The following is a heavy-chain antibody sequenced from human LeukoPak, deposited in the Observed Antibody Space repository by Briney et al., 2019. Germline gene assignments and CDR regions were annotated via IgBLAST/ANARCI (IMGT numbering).Heavy chain of an antibody. J-gene: IGHJ4*02. V-gene: IGHV3-74*01. CDR3: ARESYDSSGYYDY. Sequence: PGGSLRLSCTASGVTFTNTWMSWVRQAPGKGLEWVSRINSDGSSTSYADSVKGRFTISRDNAKNTLYLQMNSLRAEDTAVYYCARESYDSSGYYDYWGQGTLVTVSS. D-gene: IGHD3-22*01. CDR2: INSDGSST. CDR1: GVTFTNTW.